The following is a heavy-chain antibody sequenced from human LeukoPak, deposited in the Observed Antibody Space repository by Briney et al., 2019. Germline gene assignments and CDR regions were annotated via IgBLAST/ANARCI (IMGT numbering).Heavy chain of an antibody. CDR3: ASRGYRDY. CDR1: GGSISSGSYY. CDR2: IYTSGST. D-gene: IGHD5-18*01. Sequence: SETLSLTCTVSGGSISSGSYYWSWIRQPAGKGLKWIGRIYTSGSTNYNPSLKSRVTISVDTSKNQFSLKLSSVTAADTAVYYCASRGYRDYWGQGTLVTVSS. V-gene: IGHV4-61*02. J-gene: IGHJ4*02.